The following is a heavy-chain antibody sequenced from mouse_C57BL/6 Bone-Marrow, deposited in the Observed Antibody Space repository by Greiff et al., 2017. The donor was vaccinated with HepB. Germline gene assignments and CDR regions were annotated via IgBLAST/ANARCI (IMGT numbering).Heavy chain of an antibody. CDR2: INPNNGGT. D-gene: IGHD1-1*01. V-gene: IGHV1-26*01. CDR1: GYTFTDYY. CDR3: ARDYGSSSFAY. J-gene: IGHJ3*01. Sequence: VQLQQSGPELVKPGASVKISCKASGYTFTDYYMNWVKQSHGKSLEWIGDINPNNGGTSYNQKFKGKATLTVDKSSSTAYMELRSRTSEDSAVYYCARDYGSSSFAYWGQGTLVTVSA.